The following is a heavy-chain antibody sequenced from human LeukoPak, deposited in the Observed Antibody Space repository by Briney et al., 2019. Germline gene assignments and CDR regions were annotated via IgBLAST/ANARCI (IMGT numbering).Heavy chain of an antibody. CDR3: ARFASSSHCSSTSCYDPNAFDI. CDR1: GYSISSAYY. D-gene: IGHD2-2*01. J-gene: IGHJ3*02. Sequence: SETLSLTCTVSGYSISSAYYWGWIRQPPGKGLEWIGSIYYSGSTYYNPSLKSRVTISVDTSKNQFSLKLSSVTAADTAVYYCARFASSSHCSSTSCYDPNAFDIWGQGTMVTVSS. V-gene: IGHV4-38-2*02. CDR2: IYYSGST.